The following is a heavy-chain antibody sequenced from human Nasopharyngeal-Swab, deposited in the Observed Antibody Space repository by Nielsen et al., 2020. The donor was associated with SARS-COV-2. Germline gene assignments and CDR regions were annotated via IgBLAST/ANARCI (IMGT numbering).Heavy chain of an antibody. Sequence: SGPTLVKPTQTLTLTCTFSGFSLSTSGVGVGWIRQPPGKALEWLALIYWDDDKRYSPSLESRLTITKDTSKNQVVLTMTNMDPVDTATYYCAHRLTTVTTSSFDPWGQGTLVTVSS. CDR1: GFSLSTSGVG. CDR3: AHRLTTVTTSSFDP. CDR2: IYWDDDK. D-gene: IGHD4-17*01. V-gene: IGHV2-5*02. J-gene: IGHJ5*02.